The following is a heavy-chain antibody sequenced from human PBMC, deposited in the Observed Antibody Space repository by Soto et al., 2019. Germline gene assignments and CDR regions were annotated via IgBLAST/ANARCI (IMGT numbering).Heavy chain of an antibody. CDR1: GGSISSSSYY. D-gene: IGHD6-6*01. CDR2: IYYSGST. V-gene: IGHV4-39*01. CDR3: ARHQMYIAALDY. J-gene: IGHJ4*02. Sequence: PSETLSLTCTVSGGSISSSSYYWGWIRQPPGKGLEWIGSIYYSGSTYYNPSLKSRVTISVDTSKNQFSLKLSSVTAADTAVYYCARHQMYIAALDYWGQGTLVTVSS.